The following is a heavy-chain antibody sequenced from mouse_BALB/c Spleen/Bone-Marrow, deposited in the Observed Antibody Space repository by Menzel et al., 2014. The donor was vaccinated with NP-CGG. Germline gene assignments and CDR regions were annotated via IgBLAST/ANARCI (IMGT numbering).Heavy chain of an antibody. CDR2: IYYSGTI. J-gene: IGHJ2*01. CDR3: ARDYRSFDY. D-gene: IGHD2-14*01. CDR1: GISITTGNYR. V-gene: IGHV3-5*02. Sequence: EAQLQQSGPGLVKPSQTVSLTCTVTGISITTGNYRWSWIRQFPGNKLEWIGYIYYSGTITYNPSLTSRTTITRDTSKIQFFLEMNSLTAEDTATYYCARDYRSFDYWDQGTTLKVSS.